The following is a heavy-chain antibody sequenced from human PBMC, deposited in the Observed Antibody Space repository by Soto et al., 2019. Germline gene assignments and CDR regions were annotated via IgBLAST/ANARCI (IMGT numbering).Heavy chain of an antibody. Sequence: GGSLRLSCTASGFTFGDYAMSWFRQAPGKGLEWVGFIRSKAYGGTTEYAASVKGRFTISRDDSKSIAYLQMNSLKTEDTAVYYCTSIVVPAAIEVWFDPWGQGTLVTVSS. CDR2: IRSKAYGGTT. D-gene: IGHD2-2*01. CDR1: GFTFGDYA. V-gene: IGHV3-49*03. J-gene: IGHJ5*02. CDR3: TSIVVPAAIEVWFDP.